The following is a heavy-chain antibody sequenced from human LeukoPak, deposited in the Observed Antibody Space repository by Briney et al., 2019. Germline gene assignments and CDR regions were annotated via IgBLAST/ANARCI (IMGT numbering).Heavy chain of an antibody. J-gene: IGHJ4*02. CDR1: GFTFSDYY. V-gene: IGHV3-11*01. CDR2: ISSSGSTI. Sequence: MTGGSLRLSCAASGFTFSDYYMSWIRQAPGKGLEWVSYISSSGSTIYYADSVKGRFTISRDNAKNSLYLQMNSLRAEDTAVYYCAREYYYGSSGYFDYWGQGSLATDCS. D-gene: IGHD3-22*01. CDR3: AREYYYGSSGYFDY.